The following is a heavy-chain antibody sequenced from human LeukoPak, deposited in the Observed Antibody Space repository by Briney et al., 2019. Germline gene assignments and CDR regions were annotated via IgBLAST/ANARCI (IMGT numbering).Heavy chain of an antibody. V-gene: IGHV4-59*12. CDR3: ARDGEMGTIENYFDY. CDR2: IYYSGST. CDR1: GGSISSYY. J-gene: IGHJ4*02. Sequence: PSETLSLTCTVSGGSISSYYWTWIRQPPGKGLEWIGYIYYSGSTNYNPSLKSRVTISVDTSKNQFSLKLSSVTAADTAVYYCARDGEMGTIENYFDYWGQGTLVTVSS. D-gene: IGHD5-24*01.